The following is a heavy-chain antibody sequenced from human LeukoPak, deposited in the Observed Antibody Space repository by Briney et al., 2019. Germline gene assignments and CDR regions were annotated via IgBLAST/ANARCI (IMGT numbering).Heavy chain of an antibody. CDR3: ARDLGPVDTAMR. CDR2: IRYDGSNK. Sequence: GGSLRLSCAASGFTFSSYGMHWVRQAPGKGLEWVAFIRYDGSNKYYADSVKGRFTISRDNAKNSLYLQMNSLRAEDTAVYYCARDLGPVDTAMRWGQGTLVTVSS. CDR1: GFTFSSYG. V-gene: IGHV3-30*02. D-gene: IGHD5-18*01. J-gene: IGHJ4*02.